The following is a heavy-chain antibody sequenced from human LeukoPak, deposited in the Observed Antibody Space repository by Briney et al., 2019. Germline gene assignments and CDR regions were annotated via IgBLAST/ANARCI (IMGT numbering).Heavy chain of an antibody. CDR2: IYYSGST. CDR3: ARHGYYRGWFDP. J-gene: IGHJ5*02. Sequence: SETLSLTCTVSGGSIRSYYWSWIRQPPGKGLEWIGYIYYSGSTNYNPSLKSRVTISVDTSKNQFSLKLSSVTAADTAVYYCARHGYYRGWFDPWGQGTLVTVSS. D-gene: IGHD3-22*01. CDR1: GGSIRSYY. V-gene: IGHV4-59*01.